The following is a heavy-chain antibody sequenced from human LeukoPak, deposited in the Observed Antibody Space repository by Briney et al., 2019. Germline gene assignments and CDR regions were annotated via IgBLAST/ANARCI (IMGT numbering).Heavy chain of an antibody. V-gene: IGHV4-4*07. CDR1: GGSISSYY. J-gene: IGHJ4*02. CDR2: VHTSGST. Sequence: SETLSLPCTVSGGSISSYYWSWIRQPAGKGLEWIGRVHTSGSTNYNPSLESRVTMSVDTSKNQFSLKLSSVTAADTAVYYCARVYCSSTSCLFDYWGQGTLVTVSS. CDR3: ARVYCSSTSCLFDY. D-gene: IGHD2-2*01.